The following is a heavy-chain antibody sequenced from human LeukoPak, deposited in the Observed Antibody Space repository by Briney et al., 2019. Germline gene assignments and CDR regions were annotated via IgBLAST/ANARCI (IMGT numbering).Heavy chain of an antibody. CDR1: GLTFRHYA. CDR3: TESSGRPPYYGLDV. V-gene: IGHV3-30*03. CDR2: ISYDGNQK. D-gene: IGHD6-19*01. J-gene: IGHJ6*02. Sequence: GGSLRLSCAASGLTFRHYAMHWVRQAPGKGLEWVAFISYDGNQKYYVDSVKGRFTISRDNSKNTVDLQMNSLRVEDTSVYYCTESSGRPPYYGLDVWGQGTTVTVSS.